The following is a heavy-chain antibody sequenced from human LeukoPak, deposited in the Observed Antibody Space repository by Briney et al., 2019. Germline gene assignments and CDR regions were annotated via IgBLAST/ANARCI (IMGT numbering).Heavy chain of an antibody. Sequence: SETLSLTCTVSGGSISSYYWSWIRQPPGNGLEWIGYIYYSGSTNYNPSLKSRVTISVDTSKNQFSLKLSSVTAADTAVYYCARGGGYCSGGSCHIDYWGQGTLVTVSS. CDR1: GGSISSYY. CDR2: IYYSGST. J-gene: IGHJ4*02. V-gene: IGHV4-59*01. CDR3: ARGGGYCSGGSCHIDY. D-gene: IGHD2-15*01.